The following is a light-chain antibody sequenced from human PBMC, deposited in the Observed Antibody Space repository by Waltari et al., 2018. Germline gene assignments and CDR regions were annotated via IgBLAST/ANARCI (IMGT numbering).Light chain of an antibody. J-gene: IGKJ3*01. CDR3: QQYYSTPPT. CDR1: QSVLYSSNNKNY. CDR2: WAS. Sequence: DMVMTQSPDSLAVALGERATINCKSTQSVLYSSNNKNYLAWYQQKPGQPPKLLIYWASTRESGVPDRFSGSGSGTDFTLTISSLQAEDVAVSYCQQYYSTPPTFGPGTKVDIK. V-gene: IGKV4-1*01.